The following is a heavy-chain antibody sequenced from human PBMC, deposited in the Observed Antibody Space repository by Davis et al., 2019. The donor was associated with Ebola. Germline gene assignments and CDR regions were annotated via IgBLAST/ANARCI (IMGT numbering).Heavy chain of an antibody. CDR1: GFTFSSYA. D-gene: IGHD2-2*01. V-gene: IGHV3-23*01. CDR3: AKWGTGYQG. J-gene: IGHJ4*02. Sequence: PGGSLRLSCAASGFTFSSYAMSWVRQAPGEGLEWVSTIGGSGETTYYADSVKGRFTISRDNSKNTVYLQVNSLRVEDTAVYYCAKWGTGYQGWGQGTLVTVSS. CDR2: IGGSGETT.